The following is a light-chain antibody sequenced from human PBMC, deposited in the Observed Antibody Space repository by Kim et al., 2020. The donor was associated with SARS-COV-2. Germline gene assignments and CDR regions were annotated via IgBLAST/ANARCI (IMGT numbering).Light chain of an antibody. CDR3: NSRDSSGNLLV. J-gene: IGLJ2*01. CDR1: SLRSYY. Sequence: SSEPTQDPAVSVALGQTVRITCQGDSLRSYYASWYQQKPGQAPVLVIYGKNNRPSGIPDRFSGSSSGNTASLTITGAQAEDEADYYCNSRDSSGNLLVFG. CDR2: GKN. V-gene: IGLV3-19*01.